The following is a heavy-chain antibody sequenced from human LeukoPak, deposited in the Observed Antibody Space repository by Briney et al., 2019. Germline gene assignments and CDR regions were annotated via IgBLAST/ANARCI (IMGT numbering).Heavy chain of an antibody. CDR3: AREGSSGYWAFDY. Sequence: SVKVSCKASGGTFSSYAISWVRQAPGQGREWMGRIIPIFGTANYAQKFQGRVTITTDESTSTAYMELSSLRSEDTAVYYCAREGSSGYWAFDYWGQGTLVTVSS. J-gene: IGHJ4*02. D-gene: IGHD3-22*01. CDR2: IIPIFGTA. V-gene: IGHV1-69*05. CDR1: GGTFSSYA.